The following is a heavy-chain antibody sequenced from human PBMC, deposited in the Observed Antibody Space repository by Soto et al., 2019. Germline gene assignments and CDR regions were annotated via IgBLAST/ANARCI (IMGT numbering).Heavy chain of an antibody. CDR3: ARDRIPTGMDV. CDR2: IYSGGST. CDR1: GFTFSIYS. Sequence: HPGGSLRLSCAASGFTFSIYSMNWVRQAPGKGLEWVSVIYSGGSTYYADSVKGRFTISRDNSKNTLYLQMNSLRAEDTAVYYCARDRIPTGMDVWGQGTTVTVSS. V-gene: IGHV3-66*01. J-gene: IGHJ6*02.